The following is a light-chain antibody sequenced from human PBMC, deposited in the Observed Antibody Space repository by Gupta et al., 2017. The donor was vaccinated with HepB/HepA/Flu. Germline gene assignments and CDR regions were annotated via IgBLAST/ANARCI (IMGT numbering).Light chain of an antibody. V-gene: IGKV1-33*01. Sequence: DIQLTQSPCSLSASVGERATITCQASQDIRKYLNWYQQKPGKAPKLLIYDASNLETGVPSRFSGSGSGTEFSLTISRLQPEDFATYYCQQDANLPLTFGGGTKVEIK. CDR1: QDIRKY. CDR3: QQDANLPLT. CDR2: DAS. J-gene: IGKJ4*01.